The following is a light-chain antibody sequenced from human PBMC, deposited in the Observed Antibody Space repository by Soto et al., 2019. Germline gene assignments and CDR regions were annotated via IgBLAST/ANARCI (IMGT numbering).Light chain of an antibody. CDR1: QIINTW. CDR3: QQYETYSGT. Sequence: DIQMTQSPSSLSASVGDRVTITCRASQIINTWLAWYQQKPGKAPKLLIYRASNLVNGVPSRLSGSGSGTELTLTISSLQPDDFSIYYCQQYETYSGTFGPGTKVDL. J-gene: IGKJ3*01. CDR2: RAS. V-gene: IGKV1-5*03.